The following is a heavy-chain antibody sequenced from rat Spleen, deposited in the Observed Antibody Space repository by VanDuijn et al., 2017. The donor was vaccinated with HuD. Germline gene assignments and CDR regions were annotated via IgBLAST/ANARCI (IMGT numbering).Heavy chain of an antibody. V-gene: IGHV5-29*01. CDR1: GFILNDYY. D-gene: IGHD1-11*01. Sequence: EVQLVESDGGLVQPGRSLKLSCAASGFILNDYYMAWVRQAPTKGLEWVATINYDGSSTYYRDSVKGRFTISRDKAESTLYLQMDSLRSEDTATYYCARRRWELGFDNWGQGVMVTVSS. J-gene: IGHJ2*01. CDR2: INYDGSST. CDR3: ARRRWELGFDN.